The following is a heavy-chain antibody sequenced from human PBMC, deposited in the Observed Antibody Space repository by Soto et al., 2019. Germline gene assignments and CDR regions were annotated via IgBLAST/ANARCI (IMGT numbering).Heavy chain of an antibody. Sequence: PGGSLRLSCAASGFTFVNYWMHWVRQAPGKGLEWVSRMNSDGSTTNYADSVKGRFTVSRDNAKNTLYLQMNSLRAEDTAVYYCATAEVDYWGPGTLVTVSS. CDR3: ATAEVDY. CDR2: MNSDGSTT. V-gene: IGHV3-74*01. CDR1: GFTFVNYW. J-gene: IGHJ4*02.